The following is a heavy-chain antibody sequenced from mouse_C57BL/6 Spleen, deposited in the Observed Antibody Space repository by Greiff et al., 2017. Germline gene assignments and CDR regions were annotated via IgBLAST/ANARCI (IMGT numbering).Heavy chain of an antibody. J-gene: IGHJ4*01. CDR3: ARSADLNYAMDY. V-gene: IGHV1-39*01. D-gene: IGHD6-1*01. CDR1: GYSFTDYN. CDR2: INPNYGTT. Sequence: VHVKQSGPELVKPGASVKISCKASGYSFTDYNMNWVKQSNGKSLEWIGVINPNYGTTSYNQKFKGKATLTVDQSSSTAYMQLNSLTSEDSAVYYCARSADLNYAMDYWGQGTSVTVSS.